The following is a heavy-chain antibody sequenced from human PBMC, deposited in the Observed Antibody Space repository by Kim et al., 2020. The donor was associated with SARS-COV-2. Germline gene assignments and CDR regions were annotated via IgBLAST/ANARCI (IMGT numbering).Heavy chain of an antibody. V-gene: IGHV1-2*02. Sequence: ASVKVSCKASGYTFTGYYMHWVRQAPGQGLERMGWINPNSGGTNYAQKFQGRVTMTRDTSISTAYMELSRLRSDDTAVYYCAREDHRRSNWFDPWGQGTLVTVSS. CDR1: GYTFTGYY. CDR3: AREDHRRSNWFDP. CDR2: INPNSGGT. J-gene: IGHJ5*02.